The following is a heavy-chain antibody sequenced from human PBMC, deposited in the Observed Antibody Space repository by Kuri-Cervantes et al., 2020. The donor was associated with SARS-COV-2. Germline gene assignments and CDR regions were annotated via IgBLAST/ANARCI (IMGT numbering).Heavy chain of an antibody. Sequence: SETLSLTCTVSGGSISSSSYYWGWIRQPPGKGLEWIGSIYYSGSTNYNPSLKSRVTISVDTSKNQFSLKLSSVTAADTDVYYCAGERGRDCSGGSCDFDYWGQGTLVTVSS. D-gene: IGHD2-15*01. CDR2: IYYSGST. V-gene: IGHV4-39*07. J-gene: IGHJ4*02. CDR1: GGSISSSSYY. CDR3: AGERGRDCSGGSCDFDY.